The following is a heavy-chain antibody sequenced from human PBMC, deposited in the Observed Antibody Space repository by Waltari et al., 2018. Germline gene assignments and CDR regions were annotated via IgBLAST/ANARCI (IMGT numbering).Heavy chain of an antibody. Sequence: QVQLVESGGGVVQPGRSLRLSCTASDFTFSSYAMNWVRQAPGKGLEWVAVISYNERNIYYVDSVKGRFTISRDNSKKRLYLQMNSLIIEDTAVYYCARDYCDRTNCHGMDVWGQGTTVTVSS. V-gene: IGHV3-30*04. D-gene: IGHD3-22*01. CDR2: ISYNERNI. CDR3: ARDYCDRTNCHGMDV. J-gene: IGHJ6*02. CDR1: DFTFSSYA.